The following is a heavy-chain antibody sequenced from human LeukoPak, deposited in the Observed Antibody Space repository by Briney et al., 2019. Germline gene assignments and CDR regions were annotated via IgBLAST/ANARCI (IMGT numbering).Heavy chain of an antibody. Sequence: SVKVSCKASGGTFSSYAISWVRQAPGQGLEWMGGIIPIFGTANYAQKFQGRVTITADESTSTAYMELSSLRSEDTAVYYCARSPLVLFSDAFDIWGQGTMVTASS. CDR2: IIPIFGTA. CDR3: ARSPLVLFSDAFDI. V-gene: IGHV1-69*13. D-gene: IGHD6-13*01. J-gene: IGHJ3*02. CDR1: GGTFSSYA.